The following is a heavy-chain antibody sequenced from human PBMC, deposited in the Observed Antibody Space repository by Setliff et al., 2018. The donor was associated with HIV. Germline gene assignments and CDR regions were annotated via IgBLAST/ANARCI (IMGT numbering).Heavy chain of an antibody. CDR1: GYTFTSYA. J-gene: IGHJ5*02. D-gene: IGHD6-6*01. CDR2: INTNTGNP. CDR3: ARTPLSIAARSAWDWFDP. Sequence: KVSCKASGYTFTSYAMNWVRQAPGQGLEWMGWINTNTGNPTYAQGFTGRFVFSLDTSVSTAYLQISSLKAEDTAMYYCARTPLSIAARSAWDWFDPWGQGTLVTVSS. V-gene: IGHV7-4-1*02.